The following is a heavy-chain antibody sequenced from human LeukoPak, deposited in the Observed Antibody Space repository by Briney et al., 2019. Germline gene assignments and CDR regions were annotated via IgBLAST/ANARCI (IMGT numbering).Heavy chain of an antibody. Sequence: ASVKVSCKASGYTFTGYYMHWVRQAPGQGLEWMGWINPNSGGTNYAQKFQGRVTMTRDTSISTAYMELSSLRSEDTAVYYCARDRVHYSNSVSYYMGVWGKGTTVTVSS. V-gene: IGHV1-2*02. CDR3: ARDRVHYSNSVSYYMGV. J-gene: IGHJ6*03. CDR2: INPNSGGT. D-gene: IGHD4-11*01. CDR1: GYTFTGYY.